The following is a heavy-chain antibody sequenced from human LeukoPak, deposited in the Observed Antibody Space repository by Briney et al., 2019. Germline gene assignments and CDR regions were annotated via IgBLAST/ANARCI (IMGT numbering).Heavy chain of an antibody. D-gene: IGHD1-26*01. Sequence: GASVKVSCKACRYTFTNYYMHWVRQPPGQGLEWMGIINPSGGSTSYAQKFQGRVTMTRDMSTSTVYMELSSLRSEDTAVYYCAKDRGWELRWFDLDDWGQGSLVTVCS. CDR3: AKDRGWELRWFDLDD. CDR2: INPSGGST. V-gene: IGHV1-46*01. J-gene: IGHJ4*02. CDR1: RYTFTNYY.